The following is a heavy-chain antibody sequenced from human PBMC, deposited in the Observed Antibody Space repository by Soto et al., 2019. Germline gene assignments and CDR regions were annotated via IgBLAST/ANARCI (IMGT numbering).Heavy chain of an antibody. Sequence: GGSLRLSCAASGLTVSNNYMSWVRQAPGKGLEWVSIIYRDGTTYYADSVKGRFTISRDNSKNTLYLQMNSLKAEDTAVYYCARDGYSSSWCVHCGQGTLVTVSS. CDR1: GLTVSNNY. D-gene: IGHD6-13*01. V-gene: IGHV3-53*01. CDR3: ARDGYSSSWCVH. CDR2: IYRDGTT. J-gene: IGHJ5*02.